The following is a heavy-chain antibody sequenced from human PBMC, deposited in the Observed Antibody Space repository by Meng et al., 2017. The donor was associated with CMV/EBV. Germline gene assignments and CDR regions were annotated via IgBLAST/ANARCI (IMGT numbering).Heavy chain of an antibody. CDR1: GYTFTSYA. V-gene: IGHV1-69*04. D-gene: IGHD5-18*01. CDR2: IIPILGIA. J-gene: IGHJ4*02. CDR3: AREEDSYGYDY. Sequence: SVKVSCKASGYTFTSYAMHWVRQAPGQGLEWMGRIIPILGIANYAQKFQGRVTITADKSTSTAYMELSSLRSEDTAVYYCAREEDSYGYDYWGQGTLVTVSS.